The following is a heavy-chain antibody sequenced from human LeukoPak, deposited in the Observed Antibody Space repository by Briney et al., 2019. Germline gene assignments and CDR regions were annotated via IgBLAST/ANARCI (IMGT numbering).Heavy chain of an antibody. CDR2: ISHDGNNK. J-gene: IGHJ4*02. Sequence: GGSLRLSCAASGFTFSSYGMHWVRQAPGKGLEWVAVISHDGNNKYYEDSVKGRFSISRDNSKNTVYLQMNSLRAEDTAIYYCAKAEGVSGSLYHGDYWGQGTLVTVSS. CDR3: AKAEGVSGSLYHGDY. V-gene: IGHV3-30*18. CDR1: GFTFSSYG. D-gene: IGHD3-10*01.